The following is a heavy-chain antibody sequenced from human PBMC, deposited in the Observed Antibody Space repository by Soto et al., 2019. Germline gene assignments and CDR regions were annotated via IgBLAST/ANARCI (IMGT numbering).Heavy chain of an antibody. V-gene: IGHV3-21*01. CDR1: GFTFSSYS. D-gene: IGHD6-19*01. CDR3: ASSQWMVRDYYYGMEV. J-gene: IGHJ6*02. CDR2: ISSSSSYI. Sequence: GCLRLTCAASGFTFSSYSMNWVRQAPGKGLEWVSSISSSSSYIYYADSVKGRFTISRDNAKNSLYLQMNSLRAEDTAVYYCASSQWMVRDYYYGMEVWRQGTTVTVSS.